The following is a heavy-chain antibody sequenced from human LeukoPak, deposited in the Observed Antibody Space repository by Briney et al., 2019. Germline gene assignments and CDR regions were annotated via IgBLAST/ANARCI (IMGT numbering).Heavy chain of an antibody. J-gene: IGHJ5*02. CDR3: ATVYLTSAPWFDP. V-gene: IGHV1-24*01. CDR2: FDPEDGET. D-gene: IGHD3-16*01. CDR1: GYTLTELS. Sequence: ASVKVSCKVSGYTLTELSMHWVRKAPGKGLEWMGGFDPEDGETIYAQKFQGRVTMTEDTSTDTAYMELSSLRSEDTAVYYCATVYLTSAPWFDPWGQGTLVTVSS.